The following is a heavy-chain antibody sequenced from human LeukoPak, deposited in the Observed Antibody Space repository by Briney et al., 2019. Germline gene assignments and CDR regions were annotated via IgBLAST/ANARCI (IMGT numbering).Heavy chain of an antibody. V-gene: IGHV3-30*02. J-gene: IGHJ4*02. D-gene: IGHD6-19*01. CDR1: GFTFSSYG. Sequence: PGGSLRLSCAASGFTFSSYGMHWVRQAPGKGLEWVAFIRYDGSNKYYADSVKARFTLSRDNSKNTMYLQMNTLIAEDTAVYYCATGYSSGWYGRLDYWGQGTLVTVSS. CDR2: IRYDGSNK. CDR3: ATGYSSGWYGRLDY.